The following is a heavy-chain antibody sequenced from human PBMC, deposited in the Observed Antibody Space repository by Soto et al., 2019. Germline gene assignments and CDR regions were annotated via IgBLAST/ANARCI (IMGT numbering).Heavy chain of an antibody. J-gene: IGHJ4*02. CDR1: GASISSYY. D-gene: IGHD3-22*01. CDR2: IYYSGST. CDR3: VRGFYARRGYSAPFAS. V-gene: IGHV4-59*01. Sequence: PSETLSLTCTVSGASISSYYWSWIRQPPGKGLEWMGYIYYSGSTKYNPSLESRVTISVATSKNQFSLQLTSVTAADTAVYYCVRGFYARRGYSAPFASWGQGTLVTASS.